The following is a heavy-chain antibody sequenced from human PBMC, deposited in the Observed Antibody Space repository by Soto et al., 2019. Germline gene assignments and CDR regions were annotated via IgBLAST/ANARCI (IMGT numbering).Heavy chain of an antibody. D-gene: IGHD3-10*01. CDR2: ISYVGDNK. CDR1: GFTFSRNA. Sequence: QVQLVESGGGVVQPGRSLRLSCAASGFTFSRNAMHWVRQAPGKGLEWVAVISYVGDNKYYADSVKGRFTISRDNSKNTLYLQMNSLRAEDTGVYYCARDRSPMAPYSYYYYGMDLWGQGTTVTVSS. V-gene: IGHV3-30-3*01. J-gene: IGHJ6*02. CDR3: ARDRSPMAPYSYYYYGMDL.